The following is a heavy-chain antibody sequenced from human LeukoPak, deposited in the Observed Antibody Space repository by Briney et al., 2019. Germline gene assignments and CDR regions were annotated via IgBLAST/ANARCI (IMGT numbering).Heavy chain of an antibody. Sequence: SETLSLTCTVSGXSISSGDDYWSWIRQPPGKGLEWIGYMYYSGSTYYNPSLESRVSMSIETSKNQLSLKLSSVTAADTAVYYCARGSYGSGSYTSWFDPWGQGTLVTVSS. CDR3: ARGSYGSGSYTSWFDP. CDR1: GXSISSGDDY. D-gene: IGHD3-10*01. CDR2: MYYSGST. V-gene: IGHV4-30-4*01. J-gene: IGHJ5*02.